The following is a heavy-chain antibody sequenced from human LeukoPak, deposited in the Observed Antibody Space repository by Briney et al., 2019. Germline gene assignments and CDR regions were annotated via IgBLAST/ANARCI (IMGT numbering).Heavy chain of an antibody. V-gene: IGHV1-2*02. CDR1: GYTFTGYY. CDR3: ARPYCSSTSCPEELFDP. Sequence: ASVKVSCKASGYTFTGYYMHWVRQAPGQGLEWMGWINPNSGGTNYAQKFQGRVTMNRDTSISTAYMELSRLRSNDTAVYYCARPYCSSTSCPEELFDPWGQGTLVTVSS. CDR2: INPNSGGT. D-gene: IGHD2-2*01. J-gene: IGHJ5*02.